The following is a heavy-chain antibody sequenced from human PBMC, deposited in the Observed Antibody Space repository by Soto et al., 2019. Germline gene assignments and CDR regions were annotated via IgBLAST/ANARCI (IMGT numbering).Heavy chain of an antibody. CDR1: GGSIRTYY. J-gene: IGHJ6*02. D-gene: IGHD6-19*01. CDR3: ARDKVDIGVSGTHYYYGMDV. V-gene: IGHV4-59*01. CDR2: IYYTGGSP. Sequence: SETLSLTCTVPGGSIRTYYWSWIRQPPGKGLEWIGYIYYTGGSPNYNPSLKSRVAISVDTSKNQFSLKLSSVTAADTAVYYCARDKVDIGVSGTHYYYGMDVWGQGTTVTVSS.